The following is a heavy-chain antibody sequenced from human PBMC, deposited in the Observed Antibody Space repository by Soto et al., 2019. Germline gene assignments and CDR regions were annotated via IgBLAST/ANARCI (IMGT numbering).Heavy chain of an antibody. V-gene: IGHV4-30-4*01. J-gene: IGHJ6*02. CDR1: GGSISSGDYY. CDR2: IYYSGST. CDR3: ARKTNRLQPRYYYYGMDV. Sequence: SETLSLTCTVSGGSISSGDYYWSWIRQPPGKGLEWIGYIYYSGSTYYNPSLKSRVTISVDTSKNQFSLKLSSVTAADTAVYYCARKTNRLQPRYYYYGMDVWGQGTTVTVSS. D-gene: IGHD4-4*01.